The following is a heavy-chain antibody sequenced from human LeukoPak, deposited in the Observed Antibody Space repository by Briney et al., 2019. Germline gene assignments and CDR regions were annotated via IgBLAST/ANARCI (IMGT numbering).Heavy chain of an antibody. CDR3: ATFAPKQWLVFDY. D-gene: IGHD6-19*01. CDR1: GGSISSGGYY. J-gene: IGHJ4*02. V-gene: IGHV4-39*01. CDR2: IYYSGST. Sequence: PSETLSLTCTVSGGSISSGGYYWSWIRQHPGKGLEWIGSIYYSGSTYYNPSLKSRVTISVDTSKNQFSLKLSSVTAADMAVYYCATFAPKQWLVFDYWGQGTLVTVSS.